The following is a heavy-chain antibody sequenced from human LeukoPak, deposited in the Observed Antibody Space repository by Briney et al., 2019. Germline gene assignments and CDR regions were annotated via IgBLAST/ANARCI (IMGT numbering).Heavy chain of an antibody. CDR1: GFTFSSYS. CDR3: AELGITMIGGV. Sequence: GGSLRLSCAASGFTFSSYSMNWVRQAPGKGLEWVSSISSSSSYIYYADSVKGRFTISRDDAKNSLFLQMNSLRAEDTAVYYCAELGITMIGGVWGKGTTVTISS. CDR2: ISSSSSYI. J-gene: IGHJ6*04. V-gene: IGHV3-21*01. D-gene: IGHD3-10*02.